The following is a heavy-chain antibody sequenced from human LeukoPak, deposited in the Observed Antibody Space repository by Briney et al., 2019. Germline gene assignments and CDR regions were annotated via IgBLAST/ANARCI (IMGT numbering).Heavy chain of an antibody. D-gene: IGHD5-24*01. J-gene: IGHJ4*02. CDR2: IYYSGST. CDR3: ARVRRNGSNPDY. Sequence: SETLSLTCTVSGGSISSHYWSWIRQPPGKGLEWIGYIYYSGSTNYNPSLKSRVTISVDTSKNQFSLKLSSVTAADTAVYYCARVRRNGSNPDYWGQGTLVTVSS. CDR1: GGSISSHY. V-gene: IGHV4-59*11.